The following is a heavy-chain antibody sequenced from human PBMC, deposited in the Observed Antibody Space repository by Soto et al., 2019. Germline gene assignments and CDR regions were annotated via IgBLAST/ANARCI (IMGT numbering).Heavy chain of an antibody. D-gene: IGHD3-10*01. CDR2: IHPNSGET. CDR3: ARVWFGELLPNYYYYYGMDV. V-gene: IGHV1-2*02. CDR1: GYTFTDHC. Sequence: APVKVSCKASGYTFTDHCINWVLQAPGHAPEYMGGIHPNSGETKYVERFQGRVTMTRDTSISTAYLELRRLTSDDTAVYYCARVWFGELLPNYYYYYGMDVWGQGTTVTVSS. J-gene: IGHJ6*02.